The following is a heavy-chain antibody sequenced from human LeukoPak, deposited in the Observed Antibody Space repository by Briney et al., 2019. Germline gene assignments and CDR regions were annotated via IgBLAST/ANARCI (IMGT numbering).Heavy chain of an antibody. CDR1: GFTFSIYG. Sequence: GSLRLSCAASGFTFSIYGMSWVRQAPGKGLEWVSAISGSGGSTYYADSVKGRFTISRDISKNTLYLQMNSLRAEDTAVYYCAGRRDGFNYWGQGTLVTVSS. CDR2: ISGSGGST. D-gene: IGHD5-24*01. J-gene: IGHJ4*02. CDR3: AGRRDGFNY. V-gene: IGHV3-23*01.